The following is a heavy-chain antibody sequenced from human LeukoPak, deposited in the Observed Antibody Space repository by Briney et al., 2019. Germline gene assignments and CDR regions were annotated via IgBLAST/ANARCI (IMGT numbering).Heavy chain of an antibody. CDR2: IDNSGST. CDR3: ARMTYDPHGVDV. J-gene: IGHJ6*04. Sequence: SETLSLTCTVSGASISSYYWSWIRQPPGKGLEWIGYIDNSGSTNYNPSLKSRVTISVDKSKNQFPLRLSSVTAADTAVYYCARMTYDPHGVDVWGKGTTVTVSS. V-gene: IGHV4-59*01. CDR1: GASISSYY. D-gene: IGHD5-12*01.